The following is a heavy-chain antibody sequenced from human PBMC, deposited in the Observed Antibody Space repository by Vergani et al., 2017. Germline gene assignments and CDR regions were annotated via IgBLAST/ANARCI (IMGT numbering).Heavy chain of an antibody. D-gene: IGHD1-1*01. CDR2: ININSGAT. V-gene: IGHV1-2*02. CDR1: GYTFSDHH. Sequence: QVQLVQSGAEVKKPGASVKVSCKASGYTFSDHHLHWVRQAPGQGLEWVGWININSGATKVAQKFQGRITMGTDTSISTGYMELRSLRSDDTAVYFCARVAPSNSEVTPTAFDVWGQGTMVTVSS. CDR3: ARVAPSNSEVTPTAFDV. J-gene: IGHJ3*01.